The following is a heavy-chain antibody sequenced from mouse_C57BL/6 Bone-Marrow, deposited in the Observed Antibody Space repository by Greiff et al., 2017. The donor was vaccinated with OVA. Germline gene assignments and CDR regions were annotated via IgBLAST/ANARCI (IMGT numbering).Heavy chain of an antibody. D-gene: IGHD1-1*02. Sequence: QVQLQQPGAELVKPGASVKLSCKASGYTFTSYWINWVKQRPGQGLEWIGDIYPGSGSTNYNEKFKSKATLTVDTSSSTAYMQLSSLTSEDSAVYYGARKALTLGDWYVDVWGTGTTVTVSS. CDR3: ARKALTLGDWYVDV. CDR2: IYPGSGST. V-gene: IGHV1-55*01. J-gene: IGHJ1*03. CDR1: GYTFTSYW.